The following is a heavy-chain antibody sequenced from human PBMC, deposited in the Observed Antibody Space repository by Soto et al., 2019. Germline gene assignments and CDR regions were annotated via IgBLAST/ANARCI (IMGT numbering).Heavy chain of an antibody. CDR3: AKDMHRAAMAFYYYYGMDV. D-gene: IGHD5-18*01. Sequence: GGSLRLSCAASGFTFDDYTMHWVRQAPGKGLEWVSLISWDGGSTYYADSVKGRFTISRDNSKNSLYLQMNSLRTEDTALYYCAKDMHRAAMAFYYYYGMDVWGQGTTVTVSS. V-gene: IGHV3-43*01. J-gene: IGHJ6*02. CDR2: ISWDGGST. CDR1: GFTFDDYT.